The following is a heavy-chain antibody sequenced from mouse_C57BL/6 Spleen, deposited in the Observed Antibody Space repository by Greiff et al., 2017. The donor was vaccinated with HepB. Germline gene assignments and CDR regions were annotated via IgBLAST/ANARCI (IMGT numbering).Heavy chain of an antibody. D-gene: IGHD1-1*01. V-gene: IGHV1-42*01. CDR1: GYSFTGYY. CDR2: INPSTGGT. J-gene: IGHJ2*01. CDR3: ARSPYYYGSRDY. Sequence: VQLQQSGPELVKPGASVKISCKASGYSFTGYYMNWVKQSPEKSLEWIGEINPSTGGTTYNQKFEAKATLTVDKSSSTAYMQLKSLTSEDSAVYYCARSPYYYGSRDYWGQGTTLTVSS.